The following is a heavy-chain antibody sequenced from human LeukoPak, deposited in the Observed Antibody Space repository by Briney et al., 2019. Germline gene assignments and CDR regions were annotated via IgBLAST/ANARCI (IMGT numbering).Heavy chain of an antibody. Sequence: GGSLRLSCAASGFTFSSYSMNWVRQAPGKGLEWVSAISDSGGGTYYADPVKGRFTISRDNSKNTLDLQMNSLTAEDTAVYYCARAGYSSSWYVDYWGQGTLVTVSS. CDR1: GFTFSSYS. J-gene: IGHJ4*02. D-gene: IGHD6-13*01. V-gene: IGHV3-23*01. CDR3: ARAGYSSSWYVDY. CDR2: ISDSGGGT.